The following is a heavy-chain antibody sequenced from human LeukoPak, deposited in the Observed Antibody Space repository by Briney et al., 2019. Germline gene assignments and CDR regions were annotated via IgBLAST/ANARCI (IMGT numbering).Heavy chain of an antibody. D-gene: IGHD3-10*01. Sequence: GGSLRLSCAASGFTFTTYWLGWVRQPPGKGLEWVANIKQDGTEKYYADSVKGRFTISRDNAKNSLYLQMKSLRAEDTALYYCAKDRRPTVSGGYFDLWGRGTLVIVSS. V-gene: IGHV3-7*03. CDR2: IKQDGTEK. CDR1: GFTFTTYW. J-gene: IGHJ2*01. CDR3: AKDRRPTVSGGYFDL.